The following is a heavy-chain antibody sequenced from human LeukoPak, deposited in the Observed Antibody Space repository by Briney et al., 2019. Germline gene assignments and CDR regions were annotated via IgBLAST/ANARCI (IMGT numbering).Heavy chain of an antibody. CDR2: IKEDGSML. V-gene: IGHV3-7*04. CDR3: ARVVTWFDP. J-gene: IGHJ5*02. CDR1: GLTFSSFW. Sequence: GGSLRLSCAASGLTFSSFWMSWVRQAPGKGLEWVAHIKEDGSMLSYVDSVKGRFTISRDNAKNSVYLQMNSLRAEDTAVYYCARVVTWFDPWGQGSLVTVSS.